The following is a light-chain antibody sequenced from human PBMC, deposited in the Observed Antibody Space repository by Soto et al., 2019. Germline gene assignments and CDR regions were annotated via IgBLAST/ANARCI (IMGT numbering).Light chain of an antibody. CDR2: DAS. J-gene: IGKJ4*01. V-gene: IGKV1-33*01. CDR3: QQYDLLPLT. Sequence: DIQATQSTSSLSATVGDGGISTCQASQDIIKYLSWFQQKAGKAPKLLIYDASNLEGGVPSRFSGSGSGTDFIFTISSLQPEDVATYYCQQYDLLPLTFGGGTNVDI. CDR1: QDIIKY.